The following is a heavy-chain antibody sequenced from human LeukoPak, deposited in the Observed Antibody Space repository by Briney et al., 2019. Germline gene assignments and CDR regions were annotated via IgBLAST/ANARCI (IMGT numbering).Heavy chain of an antibody. CDR1: GGSISSSNW. J-gene: IGHJ3*02. D-gene: IGHD5-24*01. Sequence: SGTLSLTCAVSGGSISSSNWWSWVRQPPGKGLEWIGEIYHSGSTNYNPSLKSRVTISLDMSKNQVSLKLSSVTAADTAIYYCAREMASSSAFDIWGQGTMVTVSS. CDR2: IYHSGST. CDR3: AREMASSSAFDI. V-gene: IGHV4-4*02.